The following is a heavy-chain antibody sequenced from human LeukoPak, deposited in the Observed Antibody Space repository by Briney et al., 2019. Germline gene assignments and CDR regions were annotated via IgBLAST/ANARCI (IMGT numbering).Heavy chain of an antibody. CDR2: INTDTGNP. CDR1: GYTFTTYA. Sequence: ASVKVSCKASGYTFTTYAMNWVRQAPGQGLEWMGWINTDTGNPTYAQGFTGRFVFSLDTSVSTAYLQISSLKAEDTAVYYCARASCTGGTCPTFIDLWGQGTLVTVSS. J-gene: IGHJ5*02. CDR3: ARASCTGGTCPTFIDL. V-gene: IGHV7-4-1*02. D-gene: IGHD2-15*01.